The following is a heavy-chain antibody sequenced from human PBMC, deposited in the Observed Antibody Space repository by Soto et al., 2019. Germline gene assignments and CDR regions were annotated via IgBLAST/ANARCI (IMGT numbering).Heavy chain of an antibody. J-gene: IGHJ4*02. CDR3: ARGGVLAATPVVWVDS. CDR2: LYYTGIT. Sequence: PSETLSLTCTVSGGSISKSNYYWGWIRQPPGKGLEWIGNLYYTGITYYNPSLKSRVTISVDTSKNQFSLKLTSVTAADTAVYYGARGGVLAATPVVWVDSWGQGNLVTVS. D-gene: IGHD2-15*01. CDR1: GGSISKSNYY. V-gene: IGHV4-39*01.